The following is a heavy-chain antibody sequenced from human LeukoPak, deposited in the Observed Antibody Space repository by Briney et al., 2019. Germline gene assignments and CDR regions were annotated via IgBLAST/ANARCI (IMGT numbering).Heavy chain of an antibody. CDR2: ISSSSSYI. J-gene: IGHJ5*02. D-gene: IGHD3-22*01. CDR1: GFTFSSYS. CDR3: ARTKYYFDSSDYFFFDP. Sequence: GGSLRLSCAASGFTFSSYSMNWVRQAPGKGLEWVSSISSSSSYIYYADSVKGRFTISRDNAKNSLYLQMNSLRAEDTAVYYCARTKYYFDSSDYFFFDPWGQGILVTVSS. V-gene: IGHV3-21*01.